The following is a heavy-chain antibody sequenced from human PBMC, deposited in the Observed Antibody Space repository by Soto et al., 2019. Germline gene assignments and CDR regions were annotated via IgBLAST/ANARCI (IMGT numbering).Heavy chain of an antibody. CDR2: ISYDGSNK. V-gene: IGHV3-30-3*01. D-gene: IGHD3-10*01. CDR3: ARLRQDYYGSGWDY. Sequence: PGGSLRLSCAASGFTFSSYAMHWVRQAPGKGLEWVAVISYDGSNKYYADSVKGRFTISRDNSKNTLYLQMNSLRAEDTAVYYCARLRQDYYGSGWDYWGQGTLVTVSS. CDR1: GFTFSSYA. J-gene: IGHJ4*02.